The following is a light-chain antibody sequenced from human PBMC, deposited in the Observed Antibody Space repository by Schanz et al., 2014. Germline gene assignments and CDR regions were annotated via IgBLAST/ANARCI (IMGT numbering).Light chain of an antibody. CDR1: QSISGW. CDR2: DAS. CDR3: QHYHSYGVT. V-gene: IGKV1-5*01. Sequence: DIQMTQSPSTLSASVGDRVTLTCRASQSISGWLAWYQQKPGKAPKLLIYDASSLESGVPSRFSGSGSGTEFTLTISSLQPDDLSTYYCQHYHSYGVTFGGGTKVEIK. J-gene: IGKJ4*01.